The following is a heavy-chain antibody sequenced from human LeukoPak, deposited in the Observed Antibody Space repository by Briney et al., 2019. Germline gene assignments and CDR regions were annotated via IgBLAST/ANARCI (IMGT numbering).Heavy chain of an antibody. CDR2: INHSGST. D-gene: IGHD3-16*02. CDR1: GGSFSGYY. J-gene: IGHJ3*02. CDR3: ALEMITFGGVIAHDAFDI. Sequence: SETLSLTCAVYGGSFSGYYWSWIRQPPGKGLEWNGEINHSGSTNYNPSLKSRVTISVDTSKNQFSLKLSSVTAADTAVYYCALEMITFGGVIAHDAFDIWGQGTMVTVSS. V-gene: IGHV4-34*01.